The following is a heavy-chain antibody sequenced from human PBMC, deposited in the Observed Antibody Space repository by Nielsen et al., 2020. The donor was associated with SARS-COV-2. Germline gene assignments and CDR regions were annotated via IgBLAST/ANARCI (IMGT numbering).Heavy chain of an antibody. Sequence: SETLSLTCTVSGSSISSSPYYWGWMRQPPGKGLEWIVSIYQSGSTYYSPSLKSRITISVDTSKNQFSPKLTSVTAADTAVYYCAAYSSGWSLGGGDWGQGTLVTVSS. J-gene: IGHJ4*02. CDR3: AAYSSGWSLGGGD. CDR2: IYQSGST. CDR1: GSSISSSPYY. D-gene: IGHD6-19*01. V-gene: IGHV4-39*07.